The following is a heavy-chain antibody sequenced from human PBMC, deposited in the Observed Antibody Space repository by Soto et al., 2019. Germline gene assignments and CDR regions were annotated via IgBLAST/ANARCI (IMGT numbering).Heavy chain of an antibody. CDR2: ISGSGGST. V-gene: IGHV3-23*01. CDR3: AKAIWDYYGMDV. J-gene: IGHJ6*02. CDR1: GFTFSSYA. D-gene: IGHD7-27*01. Sequence: RGSLRLSCAASGFTFSSYAMSWVRQAPGKGLEWVSAISGSGGSTYYADSVKGRFTISRDNSKNTLYLQMNSLRAEDTAVYYCAKAIWDYYGMDVWGQGTTVTVSS.